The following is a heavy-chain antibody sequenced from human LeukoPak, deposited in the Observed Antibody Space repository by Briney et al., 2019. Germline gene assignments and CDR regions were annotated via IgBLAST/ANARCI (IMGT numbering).Heavy chain of an antibody. CDR3: ARVYDAFDI. V-gene: IGHV4-59*01. CDR1: GGSISSYY. J-gene: IGHJ3*02. CDR2: IYYSGST. Sequence: SETLSLTCTVSGGSISSYYWSWIRQPPGKGLEWIGYIYYSGSTNYNPSLKSRVTISVDTSKNQFSLKLSSVTAADTAVYNCARVYDAFDIWGQGTMVTVSS.